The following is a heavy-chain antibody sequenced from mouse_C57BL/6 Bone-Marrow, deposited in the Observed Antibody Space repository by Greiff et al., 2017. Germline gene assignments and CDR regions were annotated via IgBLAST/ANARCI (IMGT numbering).Heavy chain of an antibody. J-gene: IGHJ3*01. Sequence: VQLQQSGPELVKPGDSVKISCKASGYSFTGYFMNWVVQSHGKSLEWIGRINPYNGDTFYNQKFKGKATLTVDKSSSTAHMELRSLTSEDSAVYYCARGRSSYRTWFAYWGQGTLVTVSA. CDR3: ARGRSSYRTWFAY. D-gene: IGHD1-1*01. CDR1: GYSFTGYF. CDR2: INPYNGDT. V-gene: IGHV1-20*01.